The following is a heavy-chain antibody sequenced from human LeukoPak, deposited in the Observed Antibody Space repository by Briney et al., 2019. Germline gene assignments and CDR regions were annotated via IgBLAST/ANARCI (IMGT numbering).Heavy chain of an antibody. Sequence: SETLSLTCTVSGGSISSYYWSWIRQPPGKGLEWIGYIYYSGSTNYNPSLKSRVTISVDASKNQFSLKLSSVTAADTAVYYCARSDGGDCYYCLGDYWGQGTLVTVSS. D-gene: IGHD2-21*02. CDR1: GGSISSYY. J-gene: IGHJ4*02. CDR3: ARSDGGDCYYCLGDY. CDR2: IYYSGST. V-gene: IGHV4-59*01.